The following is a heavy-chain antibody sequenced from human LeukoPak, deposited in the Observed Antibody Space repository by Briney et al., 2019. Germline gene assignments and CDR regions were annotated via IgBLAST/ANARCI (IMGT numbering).Heavy chain of an antibody. V-gene: IGHV4-34*01. CDR1: GGPFSGYY. CDR2: INHSGST. D-gene: IGHD2-21*02. J-gene: IGHJ5*02. Sequence: PSETLSLTCAVYGGPFSGYYWSWIRQPPGKGLEWIGEINHSGSTNYNPSLKSRVTISVDTSKNQFTLKLSSVTAADTAVYYCARSGPSREDCGGDCYSNWFDPWGQGTLVTVSS. CDR3: ARSGPSREDCGGDCYSNWFDP.